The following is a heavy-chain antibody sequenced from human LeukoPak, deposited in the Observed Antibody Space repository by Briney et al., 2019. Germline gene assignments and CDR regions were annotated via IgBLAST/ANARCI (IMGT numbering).Heavy chain of an antibody. CDR2: IIPIFGTA. CDR3: ARAGGYSYGCTNDAFDI. D-gene: IGHD5-18*01. V-gene: IGHV1-69*05. CDR1: GGTFSSYA. J-gene: IGHJ3*02. Sequence: SVKVSCKASGGTFSSYAISWLRQAPGQGLEWMGGIIPIFGTANYAQKFQGRVTITTDESTSTAYMELSSLRSEDTAVYYCARAGGYSYGCTNDAFDIWGQGTMFTVSS.